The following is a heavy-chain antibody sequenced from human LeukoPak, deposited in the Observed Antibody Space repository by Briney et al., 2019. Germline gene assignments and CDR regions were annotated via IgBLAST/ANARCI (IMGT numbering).Heavy chain of an antibody. D-gene: IGHD6-6*01. Sequence: ASVKVSCKASGYTFTSYDINWVRQATGQGLEWMGWMNPNSGNTGYAQKFHGRVTITRNTSISTAYMELSSLRSEDTAVYYCARSSIAARPEYYYYYMDVWGKGTTVTVSS. J-gene: IGHJ6*03. CDR3: ARSSIAARPEYYYYYMDV. CDR2: MNPNSGNT. V-gene: IGHV1-8*03. CDR1: GYTFTSYD.